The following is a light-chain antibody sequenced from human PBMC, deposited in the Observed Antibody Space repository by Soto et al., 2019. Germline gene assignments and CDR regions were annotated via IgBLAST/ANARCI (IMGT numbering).Light chain of an antibody. CDR1: QSVSSNY. Sequence: EIVMTQSPGTLSLSPGETATLSCRASQSVSSNYVAWFHQKPGQAPRLLIYGASSRATGVPDRFSASESGTDFTLTISRLEPEDFAVYYCQQYGRSPFTFGPGTKVDIK. V-gene: IGKV3-20*01. J-gene: IGKJ3*01. CDR3: QQYGRSPFT. CDR2: GAS.